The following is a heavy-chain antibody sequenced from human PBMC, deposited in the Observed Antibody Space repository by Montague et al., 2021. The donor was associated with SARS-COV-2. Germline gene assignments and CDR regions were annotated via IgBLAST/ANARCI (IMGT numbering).Heavy chain of an antibody. J-gene: IGHJ4*02. D-gene: IGHD6-13*01. V-gene: IGHV4-59*01. CDR1: GDSMNNYY. Sequence: SETLSLTCTVSGDSMNNYYWSWIRQPPGKGLEWIGYINYSGSTHYNPSRRSRVTLSKDTSKNQFSLRLTSVTAADTAMYFCARAPIYRSSWYAYFDYWGQGTLVTVSS. CDR2: INYSGST. CDR3: ARAPIYRSSWYAYFDY.